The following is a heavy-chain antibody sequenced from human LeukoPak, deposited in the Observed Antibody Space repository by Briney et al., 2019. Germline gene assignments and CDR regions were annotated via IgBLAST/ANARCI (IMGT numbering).Heavy chain of an antibody. Sequence: GESLKISCKGSGYSFTSYWIGWVRQMPGKGLEWMGIIYPGDSDTRYSPSFQGQVTISADKSISTAYLQWSSLKASDTAMYYCARPPIIAAAGTEKLNWLYFDLWGRGTLVTVSS. CDR3: ARPPIIAAAGTEKLNWLYFDL. CDR1: GYSFTSYW. CDR2: IYPGDSDT. V-gene: IGHV5-51*01. J-gene: IGHJ2*01. D-gene: IGHD6-13*01.